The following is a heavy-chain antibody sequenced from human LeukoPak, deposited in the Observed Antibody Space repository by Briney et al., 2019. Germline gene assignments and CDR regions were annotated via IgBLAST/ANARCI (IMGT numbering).Heavy chain of an antibody. CDR1: GYTFTSYD. D-gene: IGHD3-3*01. CDR2: MNPNSGNT. Sequence: ASVKVSCKASGYTFTSYDINWVRQATGQGLEWMGWMNPNSGNTGYAQKFQGRVTMTRNTSISTAYMELSSLRSEDTAVYYCARYYDFWGGPLDYWGQGTLVTVSS. V-gene: IGHV1-8*01. CDR3: ARYYDFWGGPLDY. J-gene: IGHJ4*02.